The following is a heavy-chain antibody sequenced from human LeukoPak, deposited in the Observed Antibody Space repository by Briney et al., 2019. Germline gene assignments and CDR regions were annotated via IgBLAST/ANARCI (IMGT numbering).Heavy chain of an antibody. V-gene: IGHV1-2*02. CDR3: ARVGAAPEGYWFFDL. J-gene: IGHJ2*01. CDR1: GYTFTGYY. Sequence: ASVKVSCRSSGYTFTGYYLHWVRQAPGQGLEWMGWIIPNSGGTNYAQKFQGRVTMTRDTSISTAYMDLSRLRSDDTAVYYCARVGAAPEGYWFFDLWGRGTLVTVSS. D-gene: IGHD1-26*01. CDR2: IIPNSGGT.